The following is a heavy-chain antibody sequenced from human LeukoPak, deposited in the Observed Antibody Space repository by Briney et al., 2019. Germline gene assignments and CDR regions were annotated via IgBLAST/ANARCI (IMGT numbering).Heavy chain of an antibody. D-gene: IGHD1-14*01. CDR3: ARYRGDYYYYGMDV. CDR2: IYYSGST. Sequence: SGTLSLTCTVSGGSISSYYWSWIRQPPGKGLEWIGYIYYSGSTNYNPSLESRVTISVDTSKNQFSLKLSSVTAADTAVYYCARYRGDYYYYGMDVWGQGTTVTVSS. V-gene: IGHV4-59*01. J-gene: IGHJ6*02. CDR1: GGSISSYY.